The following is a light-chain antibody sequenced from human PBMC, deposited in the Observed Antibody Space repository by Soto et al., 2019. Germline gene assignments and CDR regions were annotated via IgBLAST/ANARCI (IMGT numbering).Light chain of an antibody. Sequence: QPVLTQSPSASASLGASVKLTCTLSSGHISYAIAWHQQQPEKGPRHLMKLNSDGSHSKGDGIPDRFSGSSSGAERYLTISRLQSEDEADYCCQTWGTGIWVFGGGTKLTVL. CDR3: QTWGTGIWV. V-gene: IGLV4-69*01. CDR2: LNSDGSH. CDR1: SGHISYA. J-gene: IGLJ3*02.